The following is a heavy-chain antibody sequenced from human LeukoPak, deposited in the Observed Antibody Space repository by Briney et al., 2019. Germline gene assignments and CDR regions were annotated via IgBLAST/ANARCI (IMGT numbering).Heavy chain of an antibody. CDR1: GGSFSGYY. Sequence: SETLSLTCAVYGGSFSGYYWSWIRQPPGKGLEWIGEINHSGSTNYNPSLKSRVTISVDTSKNQFSLKLSSVTAADTAVYYCARGSWYDANWFDRWDQGTLVTVSS. D-gene: IGHD6-13*01. V-gene: IGHV4-34*01. J-gene: IGHJ5*02. CDR2: INHSGST. CDR3: ARGSWYDANWFDR.